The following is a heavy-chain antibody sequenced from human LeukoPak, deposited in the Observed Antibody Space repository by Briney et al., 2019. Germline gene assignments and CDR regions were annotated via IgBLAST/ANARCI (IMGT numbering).Heavy chain of an antibody. V-gene: IGHV3-21*01. CDR3: ARVIDRYCSGGSCTAFDI. J-gene: IGHJ3*02. CDR1: GFTFSSYS. Sequence: GGSLRLSCAASGFTFSSYSMNWVRQAPGKGLEWVSSISSSSSYIYYADSVKGRFTISRDNAKDSLYLQMNSLRAEDTAVYYCARVIDRYCSGGSCTAFDIWGQGTMVTVSS. CDR2: ISSSSSYI. D-gene: IGHD2-15*01.